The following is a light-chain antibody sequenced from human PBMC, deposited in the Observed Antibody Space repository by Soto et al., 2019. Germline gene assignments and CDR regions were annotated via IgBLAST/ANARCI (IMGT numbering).Light chain of an antibody. Sequence: EIVLTQSPGTLSLSPAERATLSCRASQSVNNNYLAWFQQKPGQAPRLLIYGASSRATGIPDRFSGSGSGTDFTLTINRLEPEDFAVYYCQQYGNSPQTFGQGTKVEIK. V-gene: IGKV3-20*01. CDR3: QQYGNSPQT. CDR1: QSVNNNY. J-gene: IGKJ2*01. CDR2: GAS.